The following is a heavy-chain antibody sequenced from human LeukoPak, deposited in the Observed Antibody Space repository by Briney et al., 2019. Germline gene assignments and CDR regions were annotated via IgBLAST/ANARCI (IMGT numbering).Heavy chain of an antibody. J-gene: IGHJ4*02. Sequence: SVKVSCKXSGGTFSSYAISWVRQAPGQGLERMGGIIPIFGTANYAQKFQGRVTITTDESTSTAYMELSSLRSEDTAVYYCARAYYDSSGLPFDYWGQGTLVTVSS. V-gene: IGHV1-69*05. CDR3: ARAYYDSSGLPFDY. D-gene: IGHD3-22*01. CDR2: IIPIFGTA. CDR1: GGTFSSYA.